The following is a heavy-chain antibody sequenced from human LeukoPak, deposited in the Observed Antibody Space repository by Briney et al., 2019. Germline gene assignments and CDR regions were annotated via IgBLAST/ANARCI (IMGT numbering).Heavy chain of an antibody. V-gene: IGHV3-21*01. CDR1: GFTFSSYG. CDR2: ISSSSSYI. D-gene: IGHD5-24*01. CDR3: ARGDWGLATILTLFDY. J-gene: IGHJ4*02. Sequence: GGSLRLSCAASGFTFSSYGMSWLRQAPGKGLEWVSSISSSSSYIYYADSVKGRFTISRDNAKNSLYLQMNSLRAEDTAVYYCARGDWGLATILTLFDYWGQGTLVTVSS.